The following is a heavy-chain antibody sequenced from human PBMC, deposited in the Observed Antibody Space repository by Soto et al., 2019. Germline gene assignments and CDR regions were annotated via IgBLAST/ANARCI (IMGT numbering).Heavy chain of an antibody. Sequence: GPEAKKPGASVKVSCKASGYTFATSTISWLRQAPGQGPEWMGWIKAYSGNTNYAQKLQGRLTMTTDTSTSTAYMERRSLTTEETAIYYCAIAYYGEDDYWGQGTLVTVSS. V-gene: IGHV1-18*01. CDR3: AIAYYGEDDY. J-gene: IGHJ4*02. CDR2: IKAYSGNT. D-gene: IGHD4-17*01. CDR1: GYTFATST.